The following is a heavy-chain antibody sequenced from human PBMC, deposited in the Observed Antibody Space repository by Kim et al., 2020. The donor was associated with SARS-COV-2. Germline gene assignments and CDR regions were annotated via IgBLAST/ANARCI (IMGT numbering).Heavy chain of an antibody. D-gene: IGHD3-16*01. J-gene: IGHJ4*02. Sequence: GGSLRLSCAASGFTFTSYWMSWVRQPPGKGLEWVANMNAAGGGKTYVDSVMGRFTISRDNSKNSLYLQLNSLRAEDTAIYYCARVELEGNYDIWGQGTLV. CDR2: MNAAGGGK. V-gene: IGHV3-7*01. CDR1: GFTFTSYW. CDR3: ARVELEGNYDI.